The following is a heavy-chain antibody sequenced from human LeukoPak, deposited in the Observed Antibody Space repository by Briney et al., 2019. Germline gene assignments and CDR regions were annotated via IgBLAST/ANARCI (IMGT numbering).Heavy chain of an antibody. D-gene: IGHD1-26*01. CDR3: AKDGGMYGGTFPDTFDI. Sequence: GGSLRLSCAASGFTFSNYAMNYVRQAPGKGLEWVSTIIPSGATYYADSVQGRFTISRDNSNNTLYLQMNSLRAEDTAVYYCAKDGGMYGGTFPDTFDIWGQGTMVTVSS. CDR2: IIPSGAT. J-gene: IGHJ3*02. CDR1: GFTFSNYA. V-gene: IGHV3-23*01.